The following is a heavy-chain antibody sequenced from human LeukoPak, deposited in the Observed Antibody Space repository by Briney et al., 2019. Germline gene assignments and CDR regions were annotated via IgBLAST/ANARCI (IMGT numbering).Heavy chain of an antibody. CDR3: AREEAVAILD. J-gene: IGHJ4*02. D-gene: IGHD6-19*01. Sequence: GASVKVSCRASGYTFTGYYMHWVRQAPGQGLEWMGWINPNSGGTNYAQKFQGRVTMTRDTSISTAYMELSRLRSDDTAVYYCAREEAVAILDWGQGTLVTVSS. CDR2: INPNSGGT. CDR1: GYTFTGYY. V-gene: IGHV1-2*02.